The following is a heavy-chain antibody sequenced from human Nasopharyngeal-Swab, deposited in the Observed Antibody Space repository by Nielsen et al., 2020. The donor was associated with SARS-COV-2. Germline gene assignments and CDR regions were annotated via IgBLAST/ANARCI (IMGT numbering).Heavy chain of an antibody. D-gene: IGHD1-1*01. CDR2: ISSSSSYI. CDR3: ARDAPPARLGY. Sequence: RQDPGKGLEWVSSISSSSSYIYYADSVKGRFTVSRDNAKNSLYLQMNSLRAGDTAIYYCARDAPPARLGYWGQGTLVTVPQ. V-gene: IGHV3-21*01. J-gene: IGHJ4*02.